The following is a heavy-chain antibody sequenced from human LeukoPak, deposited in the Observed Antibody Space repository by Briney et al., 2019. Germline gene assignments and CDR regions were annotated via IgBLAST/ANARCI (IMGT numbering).Heavy chain of an antibody. CDR2: ISYDGSNK. Sequence: PGRSLRLSCAASGFTFSSYAMHWVRQAPGKGLEWVAVISYDGSNKYYADSVKGRFTISRDNSKNTLYLQMNSLRAEDTAVCYCARGRGPRETPYYFDYWGQGTLVTVSS. J-gene: IGHJ4*02. CDR3: ARGRGPRETPYYFDY. CDR1: GFTFSSYA. D-gene: IGHD1-26*01. V-gene: IGHV3-30-3*01.